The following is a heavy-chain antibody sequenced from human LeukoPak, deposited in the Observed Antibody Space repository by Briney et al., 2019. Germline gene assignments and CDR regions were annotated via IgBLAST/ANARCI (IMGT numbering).Heavy chain of an antibody. CDR1: GFTFSNAW. V-gene: IGHV3-15*01. CDR2: FTSKTDGGTI. Sequence: GGSLRLSCAASGFTFSNAWMSWVHQAPGKGLEWVGRFTSKTDGGTIEYAAPVKGRFIISRDDSKNTLYLQMNSLKTEDTAVYYCTTEPTTPEVYWGQGTLVTVSS. D-gene: IGHD4-17*01. CDR3: TTEPTTPEVY. J-gene: IGHJ4*02.